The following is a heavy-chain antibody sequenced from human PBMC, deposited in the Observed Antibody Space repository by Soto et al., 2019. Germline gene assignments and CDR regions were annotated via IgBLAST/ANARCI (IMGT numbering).Heavy chain of an antibody. CDR1: GGSISNVY. V-gene: IGHV4-59*01. CDR3: ARAHAPTLPFDY. D-gene: IGHD2-15*01. CDR2: IFHSGNA. Sequence: SETLSLTCTVSGGSISNVYWSWIRQPPGKRLEWIGFIFHSGNAKYNPSLKSRVTISIDTSKSQFSLSLDSVTAADTAVYFCARAHAPTLPFDYWGLGTLVPVPS. J-gene: IGHJ4*01.